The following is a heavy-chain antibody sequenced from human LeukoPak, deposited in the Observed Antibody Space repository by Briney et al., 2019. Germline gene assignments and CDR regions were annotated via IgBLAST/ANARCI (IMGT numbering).Heavy chain of an antibody. CDR2: IYYSGST. CDR1: GGSISSGTYY. J-gene: IGHJ4*02. D-gene: IGHD3-22*01. V-gene: IGHV4-39*01. Sequence: PSETLSLTCTVSGGSISSGTYYWGWIRQPPGKGLEWIGSIYYSGSTYYNPSLKSRVTTSVDTSKSQFSLKLSSVTAADTAVYYCARHSPPGWLGHVYYFDYWGQGTLVTVSS. CDR3: ARHSPPGWLGHVYYFDY.